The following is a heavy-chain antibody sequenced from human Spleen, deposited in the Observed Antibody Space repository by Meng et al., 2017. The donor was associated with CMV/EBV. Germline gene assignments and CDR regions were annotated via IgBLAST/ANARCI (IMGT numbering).Heavy chain of an antibody. CDR2: IYSGGDT. V-gene: IGHV3-53*05. CDR3: ARTRGASGGPQDGMDV. Sequence: GGSLRLSCAASGFTVSSNYMSWVRQAPGKGLEWVSVIYSGGDTYYADSVKGRFTISRDISKNTLYLQMNSLRPEDTAVFYCARTRGASGGPQDGMDVWGQGTTVTVSS. D-gene: IGHD3-10*01. CDR1: GFTVSSNY. J-gene: IGHJ6*02.